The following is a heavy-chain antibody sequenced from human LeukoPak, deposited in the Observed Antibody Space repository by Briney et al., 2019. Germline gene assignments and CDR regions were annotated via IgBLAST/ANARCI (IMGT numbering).Heavy chain of an antibody. CDR3: ARSPSKLKKSITMIVGELGFDP. D-gene: IGHD3-22*01. V-gene: IGHV1-8*01. CDR1: GYTFTSYD. J-gene: IGHJ5*02. Sequence: ASVKVSCKASGYTFTSYDINWVRQATGQGLEWMGSMNPNSGNTGYAQKFQGRVTMTRNTSISTAYMELSSLRSEDTAVYYCARSPSKLKKSITMIVGELGFDPWGQGTLVTVSS. CDR2: MNPNSGNT.